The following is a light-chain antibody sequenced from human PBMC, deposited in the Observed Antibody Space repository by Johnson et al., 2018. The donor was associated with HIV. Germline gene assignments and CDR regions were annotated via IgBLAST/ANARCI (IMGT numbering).Light chain of an antibody. Sequence: QSVLTQPPSVSAAPGQKVTISCSGSSSNIGNNYVSWYQQLPGTAPKLLIYYNNKRPSGIPDRFSGSKSGTSATLGITGLQTGDEADYYCGTWDSSLSARVFGTGTKVTGL. CDR3: GTWDSSLSARV. V-gene: IGLV1-51*01. CDR2: YNN. J-gene: IGLJ1*01. CDR1: SSNIGNNY.